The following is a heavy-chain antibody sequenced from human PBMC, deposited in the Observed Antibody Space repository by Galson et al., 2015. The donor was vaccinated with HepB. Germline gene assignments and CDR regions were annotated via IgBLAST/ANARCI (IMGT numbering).Heavy chain of an antibody. CDR1: GSTFTSYD. Sequence: SVKVSCKASGSTFTSYDINWVRQATGQGLEWMGWMNPNSGNTGYAQKFQGRVTMTRNTSISTAYMELSSLRSEDTAVYYCARGYSRSYYDAKGWFDLWGQGTLVTVSS. D-gene: IGHD1-26*01. CDR3: ARGYSRSYYDAKGWFDL. CDR2: MNPNSGNT. J-gene: IGHJ5*02. V-gene: IGHV1-8*01.